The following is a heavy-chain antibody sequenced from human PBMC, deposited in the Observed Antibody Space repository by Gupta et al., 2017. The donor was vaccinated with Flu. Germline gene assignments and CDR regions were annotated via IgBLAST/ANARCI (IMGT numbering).Heavy chain of an antibody. Sequence: QVQLQESGPGLVKPSQTLSLTCTVSGDSISRGGYYWSWIRQHPGKGLEWIGYIYYTGNTYYNPSLKSRLTISVDTSKNQFSLKLSSVTAADTAVYYCARADYYDSSGFGYWGQGTLVTVSS. D-gene: IGHD3-22*01. V-gene: IGHV4-31*03. CDR3: ARADYYDSSGFGY. J-gene: IGHJ4*02. CDR2: IYYTGNT. CDR1: GDSISRGGYY.